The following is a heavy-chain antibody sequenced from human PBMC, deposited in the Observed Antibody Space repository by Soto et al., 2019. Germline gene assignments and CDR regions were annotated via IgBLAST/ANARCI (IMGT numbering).Heavy chain of an antibody. J-gene: IGHJ6*03. CDR3: ARSPKEYLVRGIISYMDV. D-gene: IGHD3-10*01. V-gene: IGHV4-59*01. CDR2: IYSSGSA. Sequence: SETLSLTCTVSGGSISSYYWSWIRQPPGKGLECVGYIYSSGSANYNPSLRTRATISLDTSKSQFSLRLSSVTSADTALYYCARSPKEYLVRGIISYMDVWGKGTTVTVSS. CDR1: GGSISSYY.